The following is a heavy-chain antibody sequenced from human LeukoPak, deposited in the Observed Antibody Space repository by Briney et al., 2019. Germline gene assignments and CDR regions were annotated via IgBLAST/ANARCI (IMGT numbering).Heavy chain of an antibody. CDR2: IYYSGNT. Sequence: SETLSLTCTVSGGSISSSSYYWGWIRQPPGRGLEWIGSIYYSGNTYYNASLKSQVSISIDTSKNQFSLRLTSVTAADTAVYYCARQTGSGLFILPGGQGTLVTVSS. D-gene: IGHD3/OR15-3a*01. J-gene: IGHJ4*02. V-gene: IGHV4-39*01. CDR1: GGSISSSSYY. CDR3: ARQTGSGLFILP.